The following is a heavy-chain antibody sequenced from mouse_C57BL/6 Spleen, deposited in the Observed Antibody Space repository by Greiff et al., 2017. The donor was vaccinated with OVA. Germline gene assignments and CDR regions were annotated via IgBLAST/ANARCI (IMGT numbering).Heavy chain of an antibody. CDR1: GYTFTSYW. CDR3: ARGDYDGGGFAY. V-gene: IGHV1-50*01. J-gene: IGHJ3*01. CDR2: IDPSDSYT. D-gene: IGHD2-4*01. Sequence: VQLQQPGAELVKPGASVKLSCKASGYTFTSYWMQWVKQRPGQGLEWIGEIDPSDSYTTYNQKFKGKATLTVDTSSSTAYMQLSSLTSEDSAVYYCARGDYDGGGFAYWGQGTLVTVSA.